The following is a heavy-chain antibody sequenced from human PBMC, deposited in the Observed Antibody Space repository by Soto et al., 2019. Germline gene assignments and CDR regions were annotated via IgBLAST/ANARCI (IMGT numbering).Heavy chain of an antibody. D-gene: IGHD1-1*01. V-gene: IGHV4-34*01. Sequence: ETLSGTGPVYGGSFRGLSLNWIRQSPGKKLEWIGEIDYRGNTNYNPSLRSRVTLSVDASKNQFSLNVWSVTAADAAQYYCERSTKSGDHSLGLEYWSRGTLVTVSS. CDR2: IDYRGNT. CDR3: ERSTKSGDHSLGLEY. CDR1: GGSFRGLS. J-gene: IGHJ4*02.